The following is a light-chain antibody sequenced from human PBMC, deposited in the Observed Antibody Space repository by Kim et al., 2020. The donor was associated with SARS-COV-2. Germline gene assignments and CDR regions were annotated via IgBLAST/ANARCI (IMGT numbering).Light chain of an antibody. Sequence: VNLSLRLGSGQRDDALAWHQYQQQKGPGYLMKLNNDGGHIKGDVITARFSGAGYGDARYLTISGLQSDDEADYYCRNWCTAIWLFGGGTQLTVL. J-gene: IGLJ3*02. CDR2: LNNDGGH. CDR1: SGQRDDA. V-gene: IGLV4-69*01. CDR3: RNWCTAIWL.